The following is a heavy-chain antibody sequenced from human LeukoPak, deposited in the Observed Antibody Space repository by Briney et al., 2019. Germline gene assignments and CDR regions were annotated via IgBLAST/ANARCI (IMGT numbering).Heavy chain of an antibody. Sequence: ASVKVSCKASGYTFTGYYMHWVRQAPGQGLEWMGRINPNSGGTNYAQKFQGRVTMTRDTSISTAYMELSRLRSDDTAMYYCARDRAAAAANDYYYMDVWGKGTTVTIPS. V-gene: IGHV1-2*06. CDR3: ARDRAAAAANDYYYMDV. CDR1: GYTFTGYY. CDR2: INPNSGGT. D-gene: IGHD6-13*01. J-gene: IGHJ6*03.